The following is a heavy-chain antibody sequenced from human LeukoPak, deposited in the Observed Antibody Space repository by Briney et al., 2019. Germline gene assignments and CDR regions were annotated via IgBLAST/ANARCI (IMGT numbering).Heavy chain of an antibody. V-gene: IGHV3-21*01. D-gene: IGHD6-19*01. CDR2: ISSSSSYI. Sequence: GGSLRLSCAASGFTFSSYSMNWVRQAPGKGLEWVSSISSSSSYIYYADSVKGRFTISRDNAKNSLYLQTNSLRAEDTAVYYCARDLLYSSGWYLPNWFDPWGQGTLVTVSS. J-gene: IGHJ5*02. CDR1: GFTFSSYS. CDR3: ARDLLYSSGWYLPNWFDP.